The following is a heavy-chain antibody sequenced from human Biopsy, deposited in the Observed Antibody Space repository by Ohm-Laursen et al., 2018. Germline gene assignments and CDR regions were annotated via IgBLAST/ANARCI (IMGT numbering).Heavy chain of an antibody. Sequence: SLRLSCAASGFTFSYYAMRWVRQAPGKGLEWVSTISGSGGSTYYADSVKGRFTISRDNSKNTLYLQMNSLKADDTAVYYCAKEEPPQCYDFWSGHYYYFDYWGQGTLVTVSS. CDR3: AKEEPPQCYDFWSGHYYYFDY. CDR2: ISGSGGST. CDR1: GFTFSYYA. D-gene: IGHD3-3*01. J-gene: IGHJ4*02. V-gene: IGHV3-23*01.